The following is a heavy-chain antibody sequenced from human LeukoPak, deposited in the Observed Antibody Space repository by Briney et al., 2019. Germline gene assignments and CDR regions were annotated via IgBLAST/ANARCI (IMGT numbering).Heavy chain of an antibody. CDR2: ISGSGGST. CDR1: GFTFSSYA. CDR3: AKDRWYYYDSSGYYGDYGMDG. V-gene: IGHV3-23*01. Sequence: PGGSLRLSCAASGFTFSSYAMSWVRQAPGKGLEWVSAISGSGGSTYYAYSVSGRFTISRDNSKNTLYLQMNSLRAEDTAVYYCAKDRWYYYDSSGYYGDYGMDGWGQGTTVTVSS. D-gene: IGHD3-22*01. J-gene: IGHJ6*02.